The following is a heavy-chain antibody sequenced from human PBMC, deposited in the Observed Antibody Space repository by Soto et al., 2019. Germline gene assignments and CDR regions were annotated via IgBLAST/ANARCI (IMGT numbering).Heavy chain of an antibody. J-gene: IGHJ4*02. CDR2: IWYDGSNE. Sequence: QVQLVESGGGVAQPGRSLRLSCAASGSTFSSYAMHWVRQAPGKGLEWVAVIWYDGSNEDYADSVKGRFTISRDNSKNTPFLLMNSLRVEDTAVYYCAREEAGTFDRWGQGTLVTVSS. D-gene: IGHD1-1*01. CDR1: GSTFSSYA. CDR3: AREEAGTFDR. V-gene: IGHV3-33*01.